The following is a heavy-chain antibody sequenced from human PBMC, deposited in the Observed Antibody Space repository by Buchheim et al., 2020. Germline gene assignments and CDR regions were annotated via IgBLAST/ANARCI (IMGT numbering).Heavy chain of an antibody. D-gene: IGHD5-18*01. CDR1: GYTFTSYD. V-gene: IGHV1-8*01. J-gene: IGHJ4*02. CDR3: ARGIENRGYSYGSPVDY. CDR2: MNPNSGNT. Sequence: QVQLVQSGAEVKKPGASVKVSCKASGYTFTSYDINWVRQATGQGLEWMGWMNPNSGNTGYAQKFQGRVTMTRNTSIRTASMVLSSLRSEDTAVYYCARGIENRGYSYGSPVDYWGQGTL.